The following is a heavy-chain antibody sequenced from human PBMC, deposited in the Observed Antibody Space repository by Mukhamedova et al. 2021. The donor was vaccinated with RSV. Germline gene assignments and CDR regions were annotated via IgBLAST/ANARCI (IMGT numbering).Heavy chain of an antibody. V-gene: IGHV3-30*02. D-gene: IGHD1-7*01. CDR2: IRHDGTSD. Sequence: GKGLEWVAFIRHDGTSDHYAASVKGQFTISRDNSKDMVYLEMNNLRAEDTAVYYCAKDRGFNWNYGQNFDFWGQGTLVTVS. CDR3: AKDRGFNWNYGQNFDF. J-gene: IGHJ4*02.